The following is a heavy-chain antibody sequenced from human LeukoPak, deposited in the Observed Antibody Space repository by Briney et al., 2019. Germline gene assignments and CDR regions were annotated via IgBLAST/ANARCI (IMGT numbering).Heavy chain of an antibody. CDR1: AFTFSSYA. D-gene: IGHD2-21*01. CDR3: ARGAIARNWFDP. CDR2: ISYDGSNK. J-gene: IGHJ5*02. V-gene: IGHV3-30*04. Sequence: GRSLRLSCAASAFTFSSYAMHWVRQAPGKGLEWVAVISYDGSNKYYADSVKGRFTISRDNSKNTLYLQMNSLRAEDTAVYYCARGAIARNWFDPWGQGTLVTVSS.